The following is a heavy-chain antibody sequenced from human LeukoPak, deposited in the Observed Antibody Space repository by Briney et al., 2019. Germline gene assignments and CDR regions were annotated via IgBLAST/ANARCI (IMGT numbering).Heavy chain of an antibody. CDR3: ATDRSSSWYDYFDY. Sequence: GRSLRLSCAASGFTFDDYAMHWVRQAPGEGLEWVSGISWNSGSIGYADSVKGRFTISRDNAKNSLYLQMNSLRAEDTALYYCATDRSSSWYDYFDYWGQGTLVTVSS. CDR2: ISWNSGSI. V-gene: IGHV3-9*01. CDR1: GFTFDDYA. J-gene: IGHJ4*02. D-gene: IGHD6-13*01.